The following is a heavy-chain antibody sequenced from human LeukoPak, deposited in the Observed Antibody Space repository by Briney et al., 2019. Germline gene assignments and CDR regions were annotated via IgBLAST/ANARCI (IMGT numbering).Heavy chain of an antibody. Sequence: GGSLRLSCAASGFTFSSYAMNWVRQAPGKGLEWVTVISYDGSNKYYGDSVKGRFTISRDNSKNTLYFQMNSLRPEDTAVYYCARGVHFRAFDYWGQGTLVTVSS. J-gene: IGHJ4*02. CDR2: ISYDGSNK. CDR1: GFTFSSYA. V-gene: IGHV3-30*01. CDR3: ARGVHFRAFDY.